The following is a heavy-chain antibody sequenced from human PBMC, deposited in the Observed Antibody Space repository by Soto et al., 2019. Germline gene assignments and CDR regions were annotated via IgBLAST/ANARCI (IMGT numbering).Heavy chain of an antibody. Sequence: PGTPSETLSLTCTVSGGSISSYYWSWIRQPPGKGLEWIGYIYYSGSTNYNPSLKSRVTISVDTSKNQFSLKLSSVTAADTAVYYCARKGGGVPAAMSWFDPWGQGTLVTVSS. V-gene: IGHV4-59*01. CDR2: IYYSGST. J-gene: IGHJ5*02. CDR3: ARKGGGVPAAMSWFDP. D-gene: IGHD2-2*01. CDR1: GGSISSYY.